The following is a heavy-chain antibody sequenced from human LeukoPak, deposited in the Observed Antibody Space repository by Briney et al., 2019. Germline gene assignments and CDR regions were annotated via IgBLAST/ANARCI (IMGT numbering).Heavy chain of an antibody. CDR3: AKEGSSWSRPFDY. J-gene: IGHJ4*02. D-gene: IGHD6-13*01. CDR1: GGSISSYY. CDR2: IYYSGST. V-gene: IGHV4-59*01. Sequence: SETLSLTCTVSGGSISSYYWSWLRQPPGKGLEWIGYIYYSGSTNYNPSLKSRVTISVDTSKNQLSLTLRSVTAADTVMYYCAKEGSSWSRPFDYWGQGTLVTVSS.